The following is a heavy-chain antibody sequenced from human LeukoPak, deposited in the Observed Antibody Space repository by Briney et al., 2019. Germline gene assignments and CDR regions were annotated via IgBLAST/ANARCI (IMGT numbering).Heavy chain of an antibody. CDR2: ISDRGGST. CDR1: GFTFSSYA. D-gene: IGHD3-16*01. CDR3: GVWGSYRNFFDF. V-gene: IGHV3-23*01. J-gene: IGHJ4*02. Sequence: GGSLRLSCAASGFTFSSYAMSWVRQAPGKGLEWVSTISDRGGSTYYADSLKGRFTISRDNAKSSLYLQMNSLRAEDTAVYYCGVWGSYRNFFDFWGQGTLVTVSS.